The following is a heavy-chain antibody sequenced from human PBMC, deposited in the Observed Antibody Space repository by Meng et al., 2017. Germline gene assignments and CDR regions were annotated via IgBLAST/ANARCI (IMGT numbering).Heavy chain of an antibody. CDR2: IGGSGGST. Sequence: ETLSLTCAASRFTFSSYAMSWVRQAPGRGLEWVSGIGGSGGSTYYADSVKGRFTISRDNSKNTLYLQMNSLRAEDTAVYYCAKDRKFGELFSWGQGTLVTVSS. CDR3: AKDRKFGELFS. V-gene: IGHV3-23*01. D-gene: IGHD3-10*01. J-gene: IGHJ4*02. CDR1: RFTFSSYA.